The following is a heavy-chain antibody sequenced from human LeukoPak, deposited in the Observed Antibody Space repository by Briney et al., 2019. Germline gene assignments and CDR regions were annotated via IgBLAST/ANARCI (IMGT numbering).Heavy chain of an antibody. D-gene: IGHD2-15*01. CDR3: ARDLLPATVVHAFGI. Sequence: PSETLSLTCAVSGGSISSSNWWSWVRQPPGKGLEWIGEIYHSGSTNYNPSLKSRVTISVDKSKNQFSLKLSSVTAADTAVYYCARDLLPATVVHAFGIWGQGTMVTVSP. V-gene: IGHV4-4*02. CDR1: GGSISSSNW. J-gene: IGHJ3*02. CDR2: IYHSGST.